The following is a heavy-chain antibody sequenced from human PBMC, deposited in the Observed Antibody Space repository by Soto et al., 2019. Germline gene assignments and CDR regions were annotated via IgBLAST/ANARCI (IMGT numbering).Heavy chain of an antibody. CDR1: GGSFSGYY. D-gene: IGHD3-3*01. Sequence: QVQLQQWGAGLLKPSETLSLTCAVYGGSFSGYYWSWIRQPPGKGLEWIGEINHSGSTNYNPSLKSRVTISVDTSKTQFSLKLSSVTAADTAVYYCASRRPSRGVRFKVWYFDYWGQGTLVTVSS. V-gene: IGHV4-34*01. CDR2: INHSGST. CDR3: ASRRPSRGVRFKVWYFDY. J-gene: IGHJ4*02.